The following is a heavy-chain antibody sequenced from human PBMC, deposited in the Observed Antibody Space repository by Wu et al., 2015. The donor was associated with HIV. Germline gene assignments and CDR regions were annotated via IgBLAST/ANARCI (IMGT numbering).Heavy chain of an antibody. D-gene: IGHD4-17*01. V-gene: IGHV1-18*01. CDR2: ISAYNGNT. J-gene: IGHJ6*02. CDR1: GYTFTSYG. CDR3: ARDWDTVTTAPLYYYYYGMDV. Sequence: QVQLVQSGAEVKKPGASVKVSCKASGYTFTSYGISWVRQAPGQGLEWMGWISAYNGNTNYAQKLQGRVTMTTDTSTSTAYMELRSLRSDDTAVYYCARDWDTVTTAPLYYYYYGMDVWGQGTTVTVSS.